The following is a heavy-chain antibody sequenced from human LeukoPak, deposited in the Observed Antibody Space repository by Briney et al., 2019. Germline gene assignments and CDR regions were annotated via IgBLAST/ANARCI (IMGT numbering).Heavy chain of an antibody. CDR1: GFTFSTYW. CDR2: INSDGSST. CDR3: ARGGGYYYDSPPVFNF. V-gene: IGHV3-74*01. J-gene: IGHJ6*03. D-gene: IGHD3-22*01. Sequence: PGGSLRLSCAASGFTFSTYWMHWVRQAPGKGLVWVSRINSDGSSTNYADSVKGRFTISRDNAKNTLYLQMNSLRAEDTAVYYWARGGGYYYDSPPVFNFGAKG.